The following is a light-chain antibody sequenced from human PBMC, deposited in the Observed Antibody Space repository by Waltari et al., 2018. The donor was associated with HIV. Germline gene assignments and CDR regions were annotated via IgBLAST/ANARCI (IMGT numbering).Light chain of an antibody. J-gene: IGLJ3*02. CDR3: QSYDSSLSNWV. CDR1: SSNIGAGYD. Sequence: QSVLTQPPSVSGAPGQRVTISCTGSSSNIGAGYDVHWYQQLPGTAPKLLIYGNSNRPSGVPDRFSGSNSGTSASLAITGLQPDDETDYYCQSYDSSLSNWVFGGGTKLTVL. V-gene: IGLV1-40*01. CDR2: GNS.